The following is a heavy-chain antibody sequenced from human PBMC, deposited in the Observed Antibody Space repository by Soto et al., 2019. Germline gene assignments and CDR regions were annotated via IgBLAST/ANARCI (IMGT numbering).Heavy chain of an antibody. D-gene: IGHD3-22*01. V-gene: IGHV3-7*01. CDR2: INQDGIEK. Sequence: ELQLVESGGGLVQPGGSLRLSCAASGFTFSIYWMSWVRQAPGKGLEWVANINQDGIEKYYVDSVRGRFTISRDNAKNSPYMHMNSLTAEDTAVYYCARTRPRDYQDASSYYSSYYGMDGWGQGTTATVSS. J-gene: IGHJ6*02. CDR3: ARTRPRDYQDASSYYSSYYGMDG. CDR1: GFTFSIYW.